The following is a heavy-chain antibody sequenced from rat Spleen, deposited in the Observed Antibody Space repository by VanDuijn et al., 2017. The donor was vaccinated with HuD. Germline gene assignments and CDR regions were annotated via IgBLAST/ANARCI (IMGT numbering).Heavy chain of an antibody. CDR2: IQNGGNT. Sequence: QVQLKESGPGLVQPSQTLSLTCTVSGFSLSNYGVIWVRQPPGKGLEWMGRIQNGGNTDYNSALKSRLSISRDTSKSQVFLKMSSLQTEDTATYYCASLTTGIPLDYWYFDFWGPGTMVTVSS. CDR1: GFSLSNYG. D-gene: IGHD1-9*01. J-gene: IGHJ1*01. CDR3: ASLTTGIPLDYWYFDF. V-gene: IGHV2-19*01.